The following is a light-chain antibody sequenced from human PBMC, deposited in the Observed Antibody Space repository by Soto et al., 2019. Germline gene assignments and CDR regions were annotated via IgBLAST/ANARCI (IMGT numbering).Light chain of an antibody. V-gene: IGKV3-20*01. CDR2: GAF. J-gene: IGKJ2*02. CDR3: QQYGRSCT. Sequence: EIVLTQSPGTLSLSPGDRATLSCRASQSVANNYLAWYQQKPGQAPRLLISGAFSRASGIPDRFSGSGSGTDFTLTITRLEPEDCSVYYCQQYGRSCTFCQGTKVEIK. CDR1: QSVANNY.